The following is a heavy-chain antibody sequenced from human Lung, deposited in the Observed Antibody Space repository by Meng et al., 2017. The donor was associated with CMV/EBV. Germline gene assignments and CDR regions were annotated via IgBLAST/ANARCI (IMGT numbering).Heavy chain of an antibody. D-gene: IGHD2-2*01. J-gene: IGHJ6*02. CDR1: GFIFSGSA. V-gene: IGHV3-30*02. Sequence: GGSLRLXCAASGFIFSGSAMHWVRQASGKGLEWVAFIRYDGSNKYYADSVKGRFTISRDNSKNTLYLQMNSLRVEDTAVYYCAKVVRLGYCSSTSCPARSYYYYVMDVXGQGXTVTVSS. CDR3: AKVVRLGYCSSTSCPARSYYYYVMDV. CDR2: IRYDGSNK.